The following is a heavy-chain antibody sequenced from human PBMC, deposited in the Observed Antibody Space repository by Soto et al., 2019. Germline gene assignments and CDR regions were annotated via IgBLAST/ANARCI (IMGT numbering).Heavy chain of an antibody. Sequence: SGGSLRLSCTASGFMFSSYTMNWVRQAPGKGLEWVSSVSFRGDIYYADSLEGRFTISRDDAKNSLYLQMNSLRAEDTAVYYCASGCSSASCYYYWGQGTLVTVSS. CDR2: VSFRGDI. V-gene: IGHV3-21*01. D-gene: IGHD2-2*01. CDR1: GFMFSSYT. CDR3: ASGCSSASCYYY. J-gene: IGHJ4*02.